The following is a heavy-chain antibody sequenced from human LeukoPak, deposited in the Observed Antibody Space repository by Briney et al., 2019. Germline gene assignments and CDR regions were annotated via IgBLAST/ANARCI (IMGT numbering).Heavy chain of an antibody. D-gene: IGHD5-12*01. CDR1: GYTFTSYD. Sequence: ASVKVSCKASGYTFTSYDINWARQATGQGLEWMGWMNPNSGNTGNAQKFQGRVTMTRNTSISTAYMELSSLRSEGTAVYYGARADGYSGYDSLGNPKYYYYGMDVWGQGTTVTVSS. V-gene: IGHV1-8*01. CDR3: ARADGYSGYDSLGNPKYYYYGMDV. CDR2: MNPNSGNT. J-gene: IGHJ6*02.